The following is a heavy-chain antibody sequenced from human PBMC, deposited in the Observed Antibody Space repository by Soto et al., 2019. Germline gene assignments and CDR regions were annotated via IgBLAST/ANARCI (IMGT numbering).Heavy chain of an antibody. V-gene: IGHV1-69*01. D-gene: IGHD2-15*01. J-gene: IGHJ6*02. CDR1: GGTFSSYA. CDR3: ARGEAATTPLYYYYGMDV. CDR2: IIPIFGTA. Sequence: VKVSCKASGGTFSSYAISWVRQAPGQGLEWMGGIIPIFGTANYAQKFQGRVTITADESTSTAYMELSSLRSEDTAVYYCARGEAATTPLYYYYGMDVWGQGTTVTVSS.